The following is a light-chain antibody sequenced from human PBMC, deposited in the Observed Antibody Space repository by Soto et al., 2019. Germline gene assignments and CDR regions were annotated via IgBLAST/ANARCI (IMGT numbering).Light chain of an antibody. CDR3: QRYLPRPRA. J-gene: IGKJ1*01. CDR1: QSVGSD. V-gene: IGKV3-15*01. CDR2: GAS. Sequence: EIVITQSPATLSVSPGERATLSCRASQSVGSDLAWYHQKPGQAPRLLIYGASNRAPGIPARFSGSGSGTVCARTVTNLQAGNSAVYFCQRYLPRPRAFG.